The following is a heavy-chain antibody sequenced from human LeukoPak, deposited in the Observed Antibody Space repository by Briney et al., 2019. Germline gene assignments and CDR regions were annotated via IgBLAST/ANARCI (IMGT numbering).Heavy chain of an antibody. D-gene: IGHD1-26*01. V-gene: IGHV4-34*01. CDR1: GGSFSGYY. J-gene: IGHJ3*02. CDR2: INHSGST. CDR3: ATCGSYYAFEI. Sequence: PSETLSLTCAVYGGSFSGYYWSWIRQPPGKGLEWIGEINHSGSTNYNPSLKSRVTISVDTSKNQFSLKLSSVTAADTAVYYCATCGSYYAFEIWGQGTMVTVSS.